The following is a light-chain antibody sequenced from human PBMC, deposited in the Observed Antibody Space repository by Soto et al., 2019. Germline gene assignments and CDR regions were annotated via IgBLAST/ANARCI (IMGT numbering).Light chain of an antibody. CDR3: RQDSNYPRT. CDR2: GAS. CDR1: QDIRNE. Sequence: AIQMTQSPSSLSASVGDRVTITCRASQDIRNELGWYQQRPGKAPKALIYGASNLQSGVPSRFSGSGFGTDFTLTISSLQPEDFATYYCRQDSNYPRTFGQGTKVESK. V-gene: IGKV1-6*01. J-gene: IGKJ1*01.